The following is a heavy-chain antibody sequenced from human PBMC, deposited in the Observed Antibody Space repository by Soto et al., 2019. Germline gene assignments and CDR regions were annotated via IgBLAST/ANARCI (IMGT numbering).Heavy chain of an antibody. CDR2: ISAYNGNT. Sequence: APLKVAWKAAGYTFTSDGSSWVRQAPGQGLEWMGWISAYNGNTNYAQKLQGRVTMTTDTSTSTAYMELRSLRSDDTAVYYCARVRSGRPAAPLSWFDPWGQGTLVTVSS. D-gene: IGHD2-2*01. J-gene: IGHJ5*02. V-gene: IGHV1-18*04. CDR1: GYTFTSDG. CDR3: ARVRSGRPAAPLSWFDP.